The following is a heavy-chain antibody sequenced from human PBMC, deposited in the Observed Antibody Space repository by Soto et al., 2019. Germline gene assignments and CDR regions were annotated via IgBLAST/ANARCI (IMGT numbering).Heavy chain of an antibody. J-gene: IGHJ5*02. CDR2: IYPGDSDT. D-gene: IGHD3-9*01. V-gene: IGHV5-51*01. CDR3: ARGGDRTYYDILTGPNWFDP. CDR1: GYSFTSYW. Sequence: LKISCKGSGYSFTSYWIGWVRQMPGKGLEWMGIIYPGDSDTRYSPSFQGQVTISADKSISTAYLQWSSLKASDTAMYYCARGGDRTYYDILTGPNWFDPWGQGTLVTVSS.